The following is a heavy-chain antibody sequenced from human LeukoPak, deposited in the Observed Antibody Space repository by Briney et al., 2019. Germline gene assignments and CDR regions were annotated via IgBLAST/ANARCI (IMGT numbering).Heavy chain of an antibody. CDR3: AKTTRSSTAGTLFDY. D-gene: IGHD6-13*01. Sequence: PGGSLRLSCAASGFTFSGYAMSWVRQAPGKGLEWVSAISGSGGSTYYADSVKGRFTISRDNSKNTLYLQMNSLRAEDTAVYYCAKTTRSSTAGTLFDYWGQGTLVTVSS. CDR1: GFTFSGYA. V-gene: IGHV3-23*01. J-gene: IGHJ4*02. CDR2: ISGSGGST.